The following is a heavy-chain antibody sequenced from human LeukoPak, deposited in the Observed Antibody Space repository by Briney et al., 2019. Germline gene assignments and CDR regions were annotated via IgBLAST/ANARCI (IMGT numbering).Heavy chain of an antibody. Sequence: PGRSLRLSCAASGFTFSSYGMHWVRQAPGKGLEWVAVISYDGSNKYYADSVKGRFTISRDNSKNTLYLQMNSLRAEDTAVYYYAKDVNFDWLLPDYWGQGTLVTVSS. J-gene: IGHJ4*02. CDR3: AKDVNFDWLLPDY. CDR2: ISYDGSNK. CDR1: GFTFSSYG. D-gene: IGHD3-9*01. V-gene: IGHV3-30*18.